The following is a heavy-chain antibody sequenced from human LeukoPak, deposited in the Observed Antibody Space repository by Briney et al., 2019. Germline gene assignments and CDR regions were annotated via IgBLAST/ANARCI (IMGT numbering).Heavy chain of an antibody. CDR2: IYYSGST. D-gene: IGHD3-10*01. Sequence: PSETLSLTCTVSGGSISSYYWSWIRQPPGKGLEWIGYIYYSGSTNYNPSLKSRVTISVDTSKNQFSLKLSSVTAADTAVYYCARHVAGQLVLLYFGESFDCWGQGTLVTVSS. CDR1: GGSISSYY. CDR3: ARHVAGQLVLLYFGESFDC. J-gene: IGHJ4*02. V-gene: IGHV4-59*08.